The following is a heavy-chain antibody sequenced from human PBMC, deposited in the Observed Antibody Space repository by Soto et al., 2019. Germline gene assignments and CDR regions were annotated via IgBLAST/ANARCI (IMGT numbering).Heavy chain of an antibody. J-gene: IGHJ3*02. D-gene: IGHD3-10*01. CDR1: GFTFSIYA. CDR3: AKGAGAEAFHI. V-gene: IGHV3-23*01. CDR2: ISSSVGST. Sequence: EVQLLESGGGLVQPGGSLRLSCAASGFTFSIYAMSWVRQAPGKGLEWVSAISSSVGSTYYADSVKGRFTISRDNSKNTLYLQMNNLRAEDTAVYYCAKGAGAEAFHIWGQGTMVTVSS.